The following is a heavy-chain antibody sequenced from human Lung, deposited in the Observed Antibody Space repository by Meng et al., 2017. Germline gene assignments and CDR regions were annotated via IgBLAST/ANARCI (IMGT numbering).Heavy chain of an antibody. CDR1: GFTFTDDW. Sequence: DVEVLGSGGVCAPLGCTLRLSCAASGFTFTDDWMHWVRQGPGKGLVWVSRINRDGTKPTYADSVKGRFTISRDNAKNTLYLQMNNLRAEDTAFYYCTNDRLNHWGQGALVTVSS. V-gene: IGHV3-74*01. CDR2: INRDGTKP. CDR3: TNDRLNH. D-gene: IGHD1-1*01. J-gene: IGHJ1*01.